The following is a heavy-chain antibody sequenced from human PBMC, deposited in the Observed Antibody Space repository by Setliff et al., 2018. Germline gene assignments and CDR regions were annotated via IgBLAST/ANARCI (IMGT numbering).Heavy chain of an antibody. Sequence: PSETLSLTCTVSGGSISSGSYYWSWIRQPAGSGLEWIGHIYTSGSTNYNPSLKSRVIISVDTSKNQFSLKLNSVTAADTAVYYCARDDYYGSGSPLDFWGQGTVVTVSS. V-gene: IGHV4-61*09. D-gene: IGHD3-10*01. CDR3: ARDDYYGSGSPLDF. CDR2: IYTSGST. J-gene: IGHJ4*02. CDR1: GGSISSGSYY.